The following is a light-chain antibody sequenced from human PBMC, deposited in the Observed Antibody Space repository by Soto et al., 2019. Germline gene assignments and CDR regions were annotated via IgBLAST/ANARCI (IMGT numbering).Light chain of an antibody. CDR2: EVS. CDR3: SSYTSSSPVV. CDR1: SSDVGGYNY. V-gene: IGLV2-14*01. J-gene: IGLJ2*01. Sequence: QSALTQPASVSGSPGQSITISCTGTSSDVGGYNYVSWYQQHPGKAPKLMIYEVSNRPSGVSNRFSGSKSGNTASLTISGLQAEDEADYYCSSYTSSSPVVLGGGTQLTVL.